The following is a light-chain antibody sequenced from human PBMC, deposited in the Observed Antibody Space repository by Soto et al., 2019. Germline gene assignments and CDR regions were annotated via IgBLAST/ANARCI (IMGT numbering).Light chain of an antibody. Sequence: DIQMTQSPSTLSASVGDRVTITCRASQSVSSWLAWYQQKPGKAPKLLIYKASTLESGGPSRFSGSGSGTEFTLAISSLQPDDSATYYCQKYNANWTFGQGTKVA. V-gene: IGKV1-5*03. J-gene: IGKJ1*01. CDR2: KAS. CDR1: QSVSSW. CDR3: QKYNANWT.